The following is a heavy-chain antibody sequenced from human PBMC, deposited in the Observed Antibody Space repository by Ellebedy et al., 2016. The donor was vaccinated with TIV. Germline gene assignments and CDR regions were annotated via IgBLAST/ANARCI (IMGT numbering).Heavy chain of an antibody. V-gene: IGHV3-30*18. CDR2: ISSDGRNK. CDR3: AKETTELTATTLY. D-gene: IGHD1-1*01. Sequence: PGGSLRLSCAASGFTFSNYGMHWVRQAPGKGLEWVAVISSDGRNKYYADSVKGRFTISRDKSKNTLYLQMNSLRVEDTAVYYCAKETTELTATTLYWGQGTLVTVSS. CDR1: GFTFSNYG. J-gene: IGHJ4*02.